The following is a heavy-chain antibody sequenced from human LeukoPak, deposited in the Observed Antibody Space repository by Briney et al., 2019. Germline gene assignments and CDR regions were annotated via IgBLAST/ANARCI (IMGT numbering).Heavy chain of an antibody. D-gene: IGHD4-17*01. CDR3: TRDDYGDLDY. V-gene: IGHV1-2*02. CDR1: GYTFTDYY. J-gene: IGHJ4*02. CDR2: INPNNRAT. Sequence: GASVKVSCKASGYTFTDYYIHWVRQAPGQGLEWMGWINPNNRATNYAQKFQGRVTMTRDTSISTAYMELTRLRSDDTAVYYCTRDDYGDLDYWGQGTLVTVSS.